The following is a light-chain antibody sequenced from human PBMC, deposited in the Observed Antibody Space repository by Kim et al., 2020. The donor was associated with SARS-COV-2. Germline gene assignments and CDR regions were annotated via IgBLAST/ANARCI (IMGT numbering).Light chain of an antibody. CDR1: PSVSRN. CDR3: QQRTNWRYT. J-gene: IGKJ2*01. CDR2: DAS. Sequence: SVSPGERAALSCRASPSVSRNLIWYQQKPGQAPRPLMYDASNRATGVPARFSGSGSGTDFTLTISSLEPEDFAVYYCQQRTNWRYTFGQGTKLEI. V-gene: IGKV3-11*01.